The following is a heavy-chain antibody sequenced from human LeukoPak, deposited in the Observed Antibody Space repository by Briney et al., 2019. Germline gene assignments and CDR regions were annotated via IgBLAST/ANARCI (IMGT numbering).Heavy chain of an antibody. CDR1: GFTFSSYS. V-gene: IGHV3-48*04. J-gene: IGHJ4*02. D-gene: IGHD5-24*01. Sequence: PGGSLRLSCAASGFTFSSYSMNWVRQAPGKGLEWISFISPSSDIIRYADSVKGRFTISRDNAKNSLYLQMNSLRAEDTAVYYCARVVDPGWHVEMATIIRERFVDYWGQGTLVTVSS. CDR3: ARVVDPGWHVEMATIIRERFVDY. CDR2: ISPSSDII.